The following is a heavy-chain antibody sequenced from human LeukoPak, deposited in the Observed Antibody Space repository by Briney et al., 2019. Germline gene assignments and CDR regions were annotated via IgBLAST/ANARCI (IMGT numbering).Heavy chain of an antibody. J-gene: IGHJ4*02. V-gene: IGHV3-33*01. CDR2: IWYDGSNK. CDR1: GFTFGNHG. CDR3: ARDRSVDYFDY. D-gene: IGHD3-3*01. Sequence: PGGSLRLSCAASGFTFGNHGMHWVRQAPGKGLEWVAVIWYDGSNKYYVDSVKGRFTISRDNSKSTLYLQMNSLRAEDTAVYYCARDRSVDYFDYWGQGTLVTVSS.